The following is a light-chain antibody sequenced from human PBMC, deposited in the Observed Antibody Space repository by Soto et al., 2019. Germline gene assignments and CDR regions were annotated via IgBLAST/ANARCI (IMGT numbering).Light chain of an antibody. V-gene: IGLV2-14*01. CDR3: SSYARTSTYV. J-gene: IGLJ1*01. CDR2: EVT. CDR1: SNDIGAYNY. Sequence: QSVLTQPASVSGSPGQSITISCTGTSNDIGAYNYVSWYQQHPDKAPKLMIYEVTERPSGVSNRFSGSKSDITASLTISGLQAEDEADYYCSSYARTSTYVFGTGTKVTVL.